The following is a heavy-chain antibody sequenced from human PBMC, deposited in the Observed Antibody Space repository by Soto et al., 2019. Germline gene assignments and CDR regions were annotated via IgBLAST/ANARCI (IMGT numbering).Heavy chain of an antibody. V-gene: IGHV2-5*02. CDR3: ALSNYDILTGYYNVGEGHYFDY. D-gene: IGHD3-9*01. CDR1: GFSLSTSGVG. J-gene: IGHJ4*02. CDR2: IYWDDDK. Sequence: SGPTLVKPTQTLTLTCTFSGFSLSTSGVGVGWIRQPPGKALEWLALIYWDDDKRYSPSLKSRLTITKDTSKNQVVLTMTNMDPVDTATYYCALSNYDILTGYYNVGEGHYFDYWGQGTLGTVSS.